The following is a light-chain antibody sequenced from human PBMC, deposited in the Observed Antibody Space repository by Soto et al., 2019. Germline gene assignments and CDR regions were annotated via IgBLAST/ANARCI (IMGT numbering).Light chain of an antibody. CDR1: QSVSSSY. Sequence: EIVLTQSPGTLSLSPGERATLSCRASQSVSSSYLAWYQQKPGQAPRLLIYGASSRATGIPDRFSGSGSGNDFTITSSRLEHDDSAVYYCQQCGSSTLTFCGGTKVEIK. CDR2: GAS. CDR3: QQCGSSTLT. V-gene: IGKV3-20*01. J-gene: IGKJ4*01.